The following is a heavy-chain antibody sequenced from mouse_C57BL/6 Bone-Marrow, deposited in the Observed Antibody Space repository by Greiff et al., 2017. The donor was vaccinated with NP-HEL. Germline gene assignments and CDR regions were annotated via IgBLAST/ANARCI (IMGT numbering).Heavy chain of an antibody. V-gene: IGHV1-52*01. CDR3: ARKGDYGDAMDY. Sequence: QVQLQQPGAELVRPGSSVKLSCKASGYTFTSYWMHWVKQRPIQGLEWIGNIDPSDSETHYNQKFKDKATLTVDKSSSTAYMQLSSLTSEDSAVYYGARKGDYGDAMDYWGQGTSVTVSS. CDR1: GYTFTSYW. CDR2: IDPSDSET. D-gene: IGHD1-1*02. J-gene: IGHJ4*01.